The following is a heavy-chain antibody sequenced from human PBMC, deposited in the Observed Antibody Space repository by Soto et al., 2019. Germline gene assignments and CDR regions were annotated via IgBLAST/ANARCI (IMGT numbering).Heavy chain of an antibody. D-gene: IGHD3-22*01. CDR2: IVVGSGNT. CDR1: GFTFTSSA. J-gene: IGHJ3*02. V-gene: IGHV1-58*02. Sequence: QMQLVQSGPEVKKPGTSVKVSCKASGFTFTSSAMQWVRQARGQRLEWIGWIVVGSGNTNYAQKFQERVTITRDMSTSTAYMELSSLRSEDTAVYYCAAAQEDSSGYYHPGAFDIWGQGTMVTVSS. CDR3: AAAQEDSSGYYHPGAFDI.